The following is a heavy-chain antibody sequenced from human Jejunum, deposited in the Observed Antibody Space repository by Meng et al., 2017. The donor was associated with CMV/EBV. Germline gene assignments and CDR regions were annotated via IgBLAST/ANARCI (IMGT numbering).Heavy chain of an antibody. CDR2: IKQDGSET. J-gene: IGHJ4*02. Sequence: FTVSTYWMTWVRQAPGKGLEWVANIKQDGSETYYVDSVKGRFTISRDNAKSSLYLQMDSLRAGDTAMYYCARARVPMIRGVPFDYWGQGTRVTVSS. V-gene: IGHV3-7*01. CDR1: FTVSTYW. CDR3: ARARVPMIRGVPFDY. D-gene: IGHD3-10*01.